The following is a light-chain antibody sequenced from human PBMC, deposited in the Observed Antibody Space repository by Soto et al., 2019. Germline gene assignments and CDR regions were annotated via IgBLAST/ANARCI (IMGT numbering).Light chain of an antibody. CDR2: ASS. CDR1: QNTRNY. CDR3: QQGHTLSYT. J-gene: IGKJ2*01. V-gene: IGKV1-39*01. Sequence: DIQMTQSQSSLSSSIGDRVTITCRASQNTRNYLNWYQQEPGQAPNLLIYASSSLRGGVPSRFRGSGSGTEFTITIISLQPEDFAAYYCQQGHTLSYTFGQWTNVGI.